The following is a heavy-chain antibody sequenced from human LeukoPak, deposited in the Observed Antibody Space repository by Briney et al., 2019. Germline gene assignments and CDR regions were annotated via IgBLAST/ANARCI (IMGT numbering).Heavy chain of an antibody. D-gene: IGHD5-18*01. CDR2: IYYSGST. CDR1: GGSVSSYY. J-gene: IGHJ4*02. CDR3: AVGWGLQLWLPFDY. V-gene: IGHV4-59*08. Sequence: SETLSLTCTVSGGSVSSYYWSWIRQPPGKGLEWIGYIYYSGSTNYNPSLKSRVTISVDTSKNQLSLKLSSVTAADTAVYYCAVGWGLQLWLPFDYWGQGTLVTVSS.